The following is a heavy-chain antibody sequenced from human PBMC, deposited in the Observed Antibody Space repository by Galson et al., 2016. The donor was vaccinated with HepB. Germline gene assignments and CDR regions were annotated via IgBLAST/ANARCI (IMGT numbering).Heavy chain of an antibody. J-gene: IGHJ5*02. CDR2: IGGSGTYT. CDR1: GFAFSGFA. Sequence: SLRLSCAASGFAFSGFAMSWVRQAPGKGLEWVSSIGGSGTYTYYADSGKGRLTISRDNSQNTLFHHMNSLRAEDTAVYYCAKERFWSGYTYFDPWGQGTLVTVSS. CDR3: AKERFWSGYTYFDP. D-gene: IGHD3-3*01. V-gene: IGHV3-23*01.